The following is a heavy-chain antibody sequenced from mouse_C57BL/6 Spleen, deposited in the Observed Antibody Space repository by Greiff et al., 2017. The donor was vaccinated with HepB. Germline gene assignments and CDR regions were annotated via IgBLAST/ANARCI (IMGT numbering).Heavy chain of an antibody. CDR2: INYDGSST. CDR1: GFTFSDYY. D-gene: IGHD1-3*01. CDR3: ARSGYYWYFDV. Sequence: EVMLVESEGGLVQPGSSMKLSCTASGFTFSDYYMAWVRQVPEKGLEWVANINYDGSSTYYLDSLKSRFIISRDNAKNILYLQMSSLKSEDTATYYCARSGYYWYFDVWGTGTTVTVSS. V-gene: IGHV5-16*01. J-gene: IGHJ1*03.